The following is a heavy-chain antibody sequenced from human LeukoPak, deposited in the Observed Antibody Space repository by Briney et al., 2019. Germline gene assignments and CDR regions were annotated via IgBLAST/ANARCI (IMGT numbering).Heavy chain of an antibody. Sequence: GGSLRLSCAASGFTFSSYAMSWVRQATGKGLEWVSAISGSGRTTYYADSVKGRFTISRDNSKNTLYLQMNSLTAEDTAIYYCAKGRLSVIASADYWGQGTLVTVSS. CDR3: AKGRLSVIASADY. CDR1: GFTFSSYA. CDR2: ISGSGRTT. V-gene: IGHV3-23*01. D-gene: IGHD2/OR15-2a*01. J-gene: IGHJ4*02.